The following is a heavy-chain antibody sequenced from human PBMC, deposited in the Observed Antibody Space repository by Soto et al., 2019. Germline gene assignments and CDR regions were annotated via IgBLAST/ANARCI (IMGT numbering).Heavy chain of an antibody. V-gene: IGHV4-59*01. D-gene: IGHD1-7*01. CDR1: GGSISSYY. CDR3: ARVRYNWNYLYFDY. J-gene: IGHJ4*02. Sequence: PSETLSLTCTVSGGSISSYYWSWIRQPPGKGLEWIGYIYYSGSTNYNPSLKSRVTISVDTSKNQFSLKLSSVTAADTAVYYCARVRYNWNYLYFDYWGQGTLVTVSS. CDR2: IYYSGST.